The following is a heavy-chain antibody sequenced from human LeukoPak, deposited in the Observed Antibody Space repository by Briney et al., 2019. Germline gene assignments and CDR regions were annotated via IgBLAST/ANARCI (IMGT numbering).Heavy chain of an antibody. CDR2: INPNSGGT. CDR3: AREVSSDDAFDI. J-gene: IGHJ3*02. CDR1: GYTFTGYY. Sequence: GTSVKVSCKASGYTFTGYYMHWVRQAPGQGLEWMGWINPNSGGTNYAQKFQGRVTMTRDTSISTAYMELSRLRSDDTAVYYCAREVSSDDAFDIWGQGTMVTVSS. D-gene: IGHD6-6*01. V-gene: IGHV1-2*02.